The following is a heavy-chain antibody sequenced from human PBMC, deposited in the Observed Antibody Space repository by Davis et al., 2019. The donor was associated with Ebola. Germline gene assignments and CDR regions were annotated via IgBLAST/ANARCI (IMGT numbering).Heavy chain of an antibody. V-gene: IGHV4-34*01. Sequence: MPSETLSLTCAVYGGSFSGYYWSWIRQHPGKGLEWIGEINHSGSTNYNPSLKSRVTISVDTSKNQFSLKLSSVTAADTAVYYCAREQTGDYGDYIDYWGQGTLVTVSS. CDR2: INHSGST. CDR1: GGSFSGYY. J-gene: IGHJ4*02. D-gene: IGHD4-17*01. CDR3: AREQTGDYGDYIDY.